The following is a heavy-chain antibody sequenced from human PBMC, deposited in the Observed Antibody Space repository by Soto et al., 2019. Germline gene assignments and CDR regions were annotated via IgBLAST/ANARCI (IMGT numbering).Heavy chain of an antibody. V-gene: IGHV4-34*01. CDR3: ARGFDDIGWTPSYFDY. D-gene: IGHD6-19*01. J-gene: IGHJ4*02. Sequence: QVQLQQWGAGLLKPSETLSLTCAVYGGSFSGYYWSWIRQPPGKGLEWIGEINHSGSTNYNPSLKSRVTISVDTSKYQFSLKLSSVTAADTAVYYCARGFDDIGWTPSYFDYWGQGTLVTVSS. CDR1: GGSFSGYY. CDR2: INHSGST.